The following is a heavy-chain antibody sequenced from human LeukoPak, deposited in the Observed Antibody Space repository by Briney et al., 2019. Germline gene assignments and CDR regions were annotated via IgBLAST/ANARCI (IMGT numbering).Heavy chain of an antibody. CDR2: INAGNGNT. CDR1: GYTFTSYA. Sequence: ASVKVSCKASGYTFTSYAMHWVRQAPGQRLEWMGWINAGNGNTKYSQKFKGRVTITRDTSASTAYMELSSLRSEDTAVYYCARDRRGWYIFDYWGQGTLVTVSS. J-gene: IGHJ4*02. D-gene: IGHD6-19*01. V-gene: IGHV1-3*01. CDR3: ARDRRGWYIFDY.